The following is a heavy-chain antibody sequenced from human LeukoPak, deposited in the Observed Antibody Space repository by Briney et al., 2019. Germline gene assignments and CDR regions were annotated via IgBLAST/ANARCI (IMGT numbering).Heavy chain of an antibody. Sequence: VASVKVSFKASGYTFTDFYIHWVRQAPGQGLEWMGWINPNSGGTNYAQKFQGRVTMTRDTSISTAYLDLSSLRSDDTAVYYCARGSAVVGGGGPLFDYWGQGTLVAVSS. D-gene: IGHD4-23*01. J-gene: IGHJ4*02. CDR2: INPNSGGT. V-gene: IGHV1-2*02. CDR3: ARGSAVVGGGGPLFDY. CDR1: GYTFTDFY.